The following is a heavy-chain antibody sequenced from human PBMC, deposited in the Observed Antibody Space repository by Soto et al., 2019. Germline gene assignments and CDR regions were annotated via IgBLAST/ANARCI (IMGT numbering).Heavy chain of an antibody. J-gene: IGHJ5*02. D-gene: IGHD6-6*01. CDR3: ARLGYSSSSGGNWFDP. Sequence: GESLKISCKGSGYSFTSYWISWVRQMPGKGLEWMGRIDPSDSYTNYSPSFQGHVAISADKSISTAYLQWSSLKASDTAMYYCARLGYSSSSGGNWFDPWGQGTLVTVSS. CDR2: IDPSDSYT. V-gene: IGHV5-10-1*01. CDR1: GYSFTSYW.